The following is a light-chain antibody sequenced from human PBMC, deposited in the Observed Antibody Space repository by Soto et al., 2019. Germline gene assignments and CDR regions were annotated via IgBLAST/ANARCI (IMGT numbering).Light chain of an antibody. Sequence: DVVMTQSPLSLPVTLGQPASISCRSSQSLVYSDGNADLNWFHKMPGQSPRRLIYKVSYRDSGVPDRFSGSGSSTDFTLKISRVEAEDVGVYYCMQGPHWPPYTFGQGTKLEIK. CDR1: QSLVYSDGNAD. CDR2: KVS. CDR3: MQGPHWPPYT. V-gene: IGKV2-30*01. J-gene: IGKJ2*01.